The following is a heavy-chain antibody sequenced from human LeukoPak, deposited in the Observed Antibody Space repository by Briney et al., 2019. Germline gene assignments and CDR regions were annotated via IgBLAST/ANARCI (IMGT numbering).Heavy chain of an antibody. CDR1: GFTFSDYY. V-gene: IGHV3-11*06. D-gene: IGHD6-19*01. CDR3: ARGPREQWLAFDY. CDR2: ISSSSSYI. J-gene: IGHJ4*02. Sequence: PGGSLRLSCAASGFTFSDYYMSWIRQAPGKGLEWVSCISSSSSYIYYADSVKGRFTISRDNAKNSLYLQMDSLRAEDTAVYYCARGPREQWLAFDYWGQGTLVTVSS.